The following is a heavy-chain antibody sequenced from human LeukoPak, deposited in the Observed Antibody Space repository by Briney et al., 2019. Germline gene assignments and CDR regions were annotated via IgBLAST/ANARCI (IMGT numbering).Heavy chain of an antibody. D-gene: IGHD1-7*01. V-gene: IGHV4-34*01. CDR2: INHSGST. CDR1: GGSFSGYY. Sequence: SETLSLTCAVYGGSFSGYYWSWIRQPPGKGLEWIGEINHSGSTNYNPSLKSRVTISVDTSKNQFSLKLSSVTAADTAVYYCARLPRLVSLGWNYHFDYWGQGTLVTVSS. CDR3: ARLPRLVSLGWNYHFDY. J-gene: IGHJ4*02.